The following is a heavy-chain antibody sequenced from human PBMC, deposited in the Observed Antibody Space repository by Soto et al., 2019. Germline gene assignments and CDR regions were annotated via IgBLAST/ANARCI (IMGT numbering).Heavy chain of an antibody. CDR1: GGSFSGYY. J-gene: IGHJ2*01. CDR2: INHSGST. V-gene: IGHV4-34*01. D-gene: IGHD1-1*01. CDR3: ARGLKRGSNAYWYFDL. Sequence: QVQLQRWGGELLKPSETLSLTCAVYGGSFSGYYWSWIRQPPGKGLEWIGEINHSGSTNYNPSLKSRVTISVDTSKNQFSLKLSSVTAADTAVYYCARGLKRGSNAYWYFDLWGRGTLVTVSS.